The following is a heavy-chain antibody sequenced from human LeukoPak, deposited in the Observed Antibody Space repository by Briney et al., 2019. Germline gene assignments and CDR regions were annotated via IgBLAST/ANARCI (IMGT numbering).Heavy chain of an antibody. Sequence: PGRSLRLSCAASGFTFSSYGMHWVRQAPGKGLEWVAVISYDGSNKYYADSVKGRFTISRDNAKNSLYLQTNSLRDEDTAVYYCARGRDDGYNSHYYYGMDVWGQGTTVTVSS. CDR1: GFTFSSYG. CDR2: ISYDGSNK. J-gene: IGHJ6*02. V-gene: IGHV3-30*03. D-gene: IGHD5-24*01. CDR3: ARGRDDGYNSHYYYGMDV.